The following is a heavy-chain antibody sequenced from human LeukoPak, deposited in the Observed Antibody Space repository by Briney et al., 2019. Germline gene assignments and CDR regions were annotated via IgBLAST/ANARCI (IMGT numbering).Heavy chain of an antibody. D-gene: IGHD1-26*01. V-gene: IGHV3-30*02. Sequence: GGSLRLSCAASGFTFSSYGMHWVRQAPGKGLEWVTFIRYDGSNKYYADSVKGRFTISRDNSKNTLYLQMNSLRAEDTAVYYCAKVKWELRTDWFDPWGQGTLVTVSS. CDR2: IRYDGSNK. J-gene: IGHJ5*02. CDR1: GFTFSSYG. CDR3: AKVKWELRTDWFDP.